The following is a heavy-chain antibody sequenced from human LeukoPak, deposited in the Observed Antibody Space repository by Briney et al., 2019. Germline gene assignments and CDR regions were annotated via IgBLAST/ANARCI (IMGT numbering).Heavy chain of an antibody. CDR3: ARESYYDTNTQDF. V-gene: IGHV3-33*01. CDR1: GFTFSSYG. CDR2: IWYDGSNK. J-gene: IGHJ4*02. Sequence: GGSLRLSCAASGFTFSSYGMHWVRQAPCKGQEWVAVIWYDGSNKYYADSVKGRFTISRDNSKSTLYLQINNLRTEDTAIYFYARESYYDTNTQDFWGQGTLVTVSS. D-gene: IGHD3-22*01.